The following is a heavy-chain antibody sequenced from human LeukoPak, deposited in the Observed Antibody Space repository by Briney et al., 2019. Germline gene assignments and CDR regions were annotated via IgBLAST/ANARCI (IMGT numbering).Heavy chain of an antibody. CDR3: ARDKVHKWELPGAFDI. V-gene: IGHV4-61*02. CDR2: IYTSGST. CDR1: GDSISSGSYY. J-gene: IGHJ3*02. Sequence: DPSETLSLTCTVSGDSISSGSYYWSWIRQPAGKGLEWIGRIYTSGSTNYNPSLKSRVTMSVDTSKNQFSLKLSSVTAADTAVYYCARDKVHKWELPGAFDIWGQGTMVTVSS. D-gene: IGHD1-26*01.